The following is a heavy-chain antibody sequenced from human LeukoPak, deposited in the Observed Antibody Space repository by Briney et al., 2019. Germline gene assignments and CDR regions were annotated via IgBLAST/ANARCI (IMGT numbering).Heavy chain of an antibody. V-gene: IGHV3-23*01. Sequence: GGSLRLSCAASGFTFSSYGMSWVRQAPGKGLEWVSAISGSGGSTYYADSVKGRFTISRDNSKDTLYLQMNSLRAEDTAVYYCAKVVFGGYYDSSGYPDYWGQGTLVTVSS. CDR3: AKVVFGGYYDSSGYPDY. CDR2: ISGSGGST. D-gene: IGHD3-22*01. J-gene: IGHJ4*02. CDR1: GFTFSSYG.